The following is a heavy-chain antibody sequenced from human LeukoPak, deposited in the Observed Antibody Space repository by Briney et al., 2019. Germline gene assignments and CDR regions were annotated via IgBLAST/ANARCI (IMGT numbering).Heavy chain of an antibody. CDR1: GGSFSGYY. CDR2: INHSGST. CDR3: AREDGSGSYFGDNWFDP. D-gene: IGHD3-10*01. J-gene: IGHJ5*02. V-gene: IGHV4-34*01. Sequence: PSETLSLTCAVYGGSFSGYYWSWIRQPPGKGLEWIGEINHSGSTNYNPSLKSRVTISVDKSKNQFSLKLSSVTAADTAVYYCAREDGSGSYFGDNWFDPWGQGTLVTVSS.